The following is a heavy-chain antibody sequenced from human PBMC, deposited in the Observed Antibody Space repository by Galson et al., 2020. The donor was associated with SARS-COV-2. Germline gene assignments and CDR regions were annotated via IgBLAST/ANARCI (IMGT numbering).Heavy chain of an antibody. V-gene: IGHV3-30-3*01. J-gene: IGHJ4*02. CDR2: ISYDGSNK. CDR1: GFTFSSYA. CDR3: ARDEDDFWSGSDFDY. Sequence: GGSLRLSCAASGFTFSSYAMHWVRQAPGKGLEWVAVISYDGSNKYYADSVKGRFTISRDNSKNTLYLQMNSLRAEDTAVYYCARDEDDFWSGSDFDYWGQGTLVTVSS. D-gene: IGHD3-3*01.